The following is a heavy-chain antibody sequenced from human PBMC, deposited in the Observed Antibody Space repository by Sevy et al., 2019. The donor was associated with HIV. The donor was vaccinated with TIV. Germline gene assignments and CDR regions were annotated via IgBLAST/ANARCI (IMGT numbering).Heavy chain of an antibody. CDR2: IDPGDSDT. Sequence: GESLKISCKGSGYSFTNYWIGWVRQMPGKGLEWMGIIDPGDSDTRYSPSFQGQVTISADKSISTAYLQWSSLKASDTAMYYCARQLIWYSTSSTDYWGHGTLVTVSS. CDR1: GYSFTNYW. V-gene: IGHV5-51*01. CDR3: ARQLIWYSTSSTDY. D-gene: IGHD6-6*01. J-gene: IGHJ4*01.